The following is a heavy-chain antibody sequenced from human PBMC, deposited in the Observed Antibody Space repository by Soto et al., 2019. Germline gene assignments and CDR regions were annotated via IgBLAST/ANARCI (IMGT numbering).Heavy chain of an antibody. D-gene: IGHD3-22*01. CDR2: INPSGGST. Sequence: QVQLVQSGAEVKKPGASVKVSCKASGYIFTNHYIHWVRQAPGQGLEWMGIINPSGGSTNYLQKFQGRITMTRATSTSTVYRELSSLRSEDTAVYFCARADYYDSSGFYYDCWGQGSLVTVSS. CDR3: ARADYYDSSGFYYDC. J-gene: IGHJ4*02. V-gene: IGHV1-46*01. CDR1: GYIFTNHY.